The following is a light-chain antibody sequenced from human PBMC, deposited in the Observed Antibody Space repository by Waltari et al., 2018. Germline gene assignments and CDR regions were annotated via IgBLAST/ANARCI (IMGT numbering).Light chain of an antibody. CDR3: SSYTTSSTVI. CDR1: SSDIGSYNF. V-gene: IGLV2-18*02. Sequence: QSALIQPPSVSGSPGQSVAIYCTGTSSDIGSYNFVSRYQQFPGTAPKLLIYEVTNRPSGVPDRFSGSKSGYTASLAISGLQPEDEADYYCSSYTTSSTVIFGGGTKLTVL. J-gene: IGLJ2*01. CDR2: EVT.